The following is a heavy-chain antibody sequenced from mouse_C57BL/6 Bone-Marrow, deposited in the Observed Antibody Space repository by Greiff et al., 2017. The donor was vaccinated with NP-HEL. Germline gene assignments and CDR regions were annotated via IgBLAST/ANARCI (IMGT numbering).Heavy chain of an antibody. CDR1: GFNITDYY. J-gene: IGHJ2*01. D-gene: IGHD1-1*01. Sequence: EVKLQESGAELVKPGASVKLSCTASGFNITDYYMHWVKQRTEQGLEWIGRIDPEDGETKYAPKFQGKATITADTSSNTAYLQLSSLTSEDTAVYYCAVAITTVVATRDYWGQGTTLTVSS. V-gene: IGHV14-2*01. CDR2: IDPEDGET. CDR3: AVAITTVVATRDY.